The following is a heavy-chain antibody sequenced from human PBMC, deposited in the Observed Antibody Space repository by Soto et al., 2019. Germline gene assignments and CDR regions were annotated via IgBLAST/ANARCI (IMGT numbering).Heavy chain of an antibody. CDR3: AREAVREGHWFDP. V-gene: IGHV4-31*03. J-gene: IGHJ5*02. CDR2: IYYSGST. Sequence: QVQLQESDPGLVKPSQTLSLTCTVSGGSISSGGYYWSWIRQHPGKGLEWIGYIYYSGSTYYNPSLKSRVTISVDTSKNQFSLKLSSVTAADTAVYYCAREAVREGHWFDPWGQGTLVTVSS. CDR1: GGSISSGGYY. D-gene: IGHD2-15*01.